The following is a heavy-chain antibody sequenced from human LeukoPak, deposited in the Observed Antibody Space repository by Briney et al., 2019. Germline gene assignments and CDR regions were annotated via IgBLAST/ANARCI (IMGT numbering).Heavy chain of an antibody. V-gene: IGHV1-2*02. CDR1: VSTYSPYF. Sequence: GPSVKVSCKASVSTYSPYFIHWVRQAPGQGLEWMGWINPKSGGTNYAQKFQGRVTMTRDTSIKTAYVEVSSLKSDDTAVYSCARGQLWPGDFGGQGTRVTVST. CDR2: INPKSGGT. D-gene: IGHD5-18*01. CDR3: ARGQLWPGDF. J-gene: IGHJ4*02.